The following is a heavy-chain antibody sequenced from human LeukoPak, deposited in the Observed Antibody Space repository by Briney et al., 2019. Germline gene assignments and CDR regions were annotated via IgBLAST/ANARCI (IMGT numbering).Heavy chain of an antibody. D-gene: IGHD2-2*02. CDR3: AKGEVVPAAIYGMGV. Sequence: GGSLRLSCAASGFTFSSYAMNWVRQAPGKGPEWVSLIKGSGDSTYYADSVRGRFTISRDNSKNTLYLQMNSLRGEDTAVYYCAKGEVVPAAIYGMGVWGQGTTVTVS. J-gene: IGHJ6*02. CDR1: GFTFSSYA. V-gene: IGHV3-23*01. CDR2: IKGSGDST.